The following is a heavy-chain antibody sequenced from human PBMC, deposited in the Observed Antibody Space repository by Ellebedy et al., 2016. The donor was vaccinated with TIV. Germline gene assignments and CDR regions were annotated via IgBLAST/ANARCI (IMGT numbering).Heavy chain of an antibody. CDR1: GFSFSDYG. CDR2: IWYDGSKR. CDR3: ARGVWEYSSSWLDY. V-gene: IGHV3-33*01. D-gene: IGHD6-13*01. Sequence: GGSLRLSXVASGFSFSDYGMHWVRQAPGKGLEWVALIWYDGSKRDYADTVKGRFTISRDISKNTLSLQMNSLRADDTAVYYCARGVWEYSSSWLDYWGQGTLVTVSS. J-gene: IGHJ4*02.